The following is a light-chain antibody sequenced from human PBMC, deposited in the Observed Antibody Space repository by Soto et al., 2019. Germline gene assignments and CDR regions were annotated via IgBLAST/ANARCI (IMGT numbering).Light chain of an antibody. J-gene: IGKJ1*01. V-gene: IGKV1-5*03. CDR3: QHYNSYSEA. CDR2: KAS. CDR1: QTISSW. Sequence: DIQMTQSPSTLSGSVGDRVTITCRASQTISSWLAWYQQKPGKAPKLLIYKASTLKSGVPSRFSGSGSETEITLTTSSLQPEDFATYYCQHYNSYSEAFGQGTKVDIK.